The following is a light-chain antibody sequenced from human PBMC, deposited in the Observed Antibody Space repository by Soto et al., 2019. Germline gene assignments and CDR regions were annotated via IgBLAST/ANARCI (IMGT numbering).Light chain of an antibody. CDR3: ISYTSSSPYVV. CDR2: DVS. Sequence: QSALTQPASVSGSPGQSITISCTGTSSDVGGYNYVSWYQQHPGYAPKLMIYDVSNRPSGVSIRFSGSKSGNTASLTISGLLAEDEADYYCISYTSSSPYVVFGRGTKLIVL. V-gene: IGLV2-14*01. CDR1: SSDVGGYNY. J-gene: IGLJ2*01.